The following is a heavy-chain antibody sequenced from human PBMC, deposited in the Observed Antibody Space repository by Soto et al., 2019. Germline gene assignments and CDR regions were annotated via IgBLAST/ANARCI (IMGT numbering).Heavy chain of an antibody. J-gene: IGHJ6*02. CDR2: ILYTGNT. CDR1: GVSISNYY. D-gene: IGHD3-10*01. CDR3: ARAAYGSGNYYAPHYYYAMDV. Sequence: QVQLQESGPGLVKPSETLSLTCTVSGVSISNYYWSWIRQPPGKGLEWLGYILYTGNTNYNPSLKSRVTISVDTSKNQVSLELTSVTTADTVVYFCARAAYGSGNYYAPHYYYAMDVWGQGTTVTVSS. V-gene: IGHV4-59*01.